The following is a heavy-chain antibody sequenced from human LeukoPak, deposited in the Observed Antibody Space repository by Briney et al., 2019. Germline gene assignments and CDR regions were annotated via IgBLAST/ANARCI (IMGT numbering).Heavy chain of an antibody. CDR3: AKGAVTETTCPSDY. D-gene: IGHD1-7*01. Sequence: GGSLRLSCAASGFTFSNYAMSWVRQVPGKGLEWVSVISGRGGTTYYADSVKGRFTISRDDSKKTLYLQMNSLRAEDTAVYYCAKGAVTETTCPSDYWGQGTLVTVSS. V-gene: IGHV3-23*01. CDR2: ISGRGGTT. CDR1: GFTFSNYA. J-gene: IGHJ4*02.